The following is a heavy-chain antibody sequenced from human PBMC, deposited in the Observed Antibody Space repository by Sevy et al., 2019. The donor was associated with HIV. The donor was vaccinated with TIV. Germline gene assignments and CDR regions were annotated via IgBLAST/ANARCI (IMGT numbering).Heavy chain of an antibody. V-gene: IGHV3-48*02. CDR2: ISSISSTK. CDR3: TREVISYSSGSAIVDN. D-gene: IGHD3-10*01. J-gene: IGHJ4*02. CDR1: GFTFSSYS. Sequence: GGSLRLSCVASGFTFSSYSMNWVRQAPGKGLEWVSYISSISSTKNYADSVKGRFTISRDNAKNSLYLQMNGLRDEDTDVYYCTREVISYSSGSAIVDNWGQGTLVTVSS.